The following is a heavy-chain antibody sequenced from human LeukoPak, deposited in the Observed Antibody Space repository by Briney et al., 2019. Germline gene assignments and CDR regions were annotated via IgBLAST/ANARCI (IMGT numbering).Heavy chain of an antibody. Sequence: ASVKVSCKASGYTFTSYGIIWVRQAPGQGLEWMGWISPYNGNTNYAQKLQGRVTMTTDTSTSTAYMELRSLRSEDTAVYYCARDRGIQLFDYWGQGTLVTVSS. D-gene: IGHD5-18*01. CDR1: GYTFTSYG. CDR2: ISPYNGNT. CDR3: ARDRGIQLFDY. J-gene: IGHJ4*02. V-gene: IGHV1-18*01.